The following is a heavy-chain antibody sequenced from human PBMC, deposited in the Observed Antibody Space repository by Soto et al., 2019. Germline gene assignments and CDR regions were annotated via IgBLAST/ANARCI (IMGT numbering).Heavy chain of an antibody. Sequence: PSETLSLTCTVSGGSISSGGYYWSWIRQHPGKGLEWVGYIYYSGSTYYNPSLKSRVTISVDTSKNQFSLKLSSVTAADTAVYYCAXGLLRFLEGGRWESFDYWGQGTLVTVSS. V-gene: IGHV4-31*03. CDR2: IYYSGST. D-gene: IGHD3-3*01. J-gene: IGHJ4*02. CDR3: AXGLLRFLEGGRWESFDY. CDR1: GGSISSGGYY.